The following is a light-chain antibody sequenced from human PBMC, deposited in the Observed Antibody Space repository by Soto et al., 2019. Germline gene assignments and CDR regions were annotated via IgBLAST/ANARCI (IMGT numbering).Light chain of an antibody. CDR3: QESYSTPSVT. CDR2: AAS. CDR1: QSISAY. J-gene: IGKJ3*01. V-gene: IGKV1-39*01. Sequence: DIQMTQSPSSMSASVGDRVTITCRASQSISAYLNWYQQKPGKAPKLLIYAASSLQSGVPSRFSGSGSATDFTLTISSLQPEDFATYYCQESYSTPSVTFGPGTKVDIK.